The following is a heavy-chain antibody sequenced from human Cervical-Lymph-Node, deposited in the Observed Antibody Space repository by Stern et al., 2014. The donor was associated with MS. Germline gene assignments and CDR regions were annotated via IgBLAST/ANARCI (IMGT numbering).Heavy chain of an antibody. CDR3: VYAPPGGFLEDAFDI. J-gene: IGHJ3*02. V-gene: IGHV2-5*02. Sequence: SGPTLVKPTETLRLTCTFSGFSLRTNGVAGGRIRPTPGKDLEXLELIYWDGDKRYNPSLKRRLTITTDTSQSQVVLKMTSLDPVDTATYYCVYAPPGGFLEDAFDIWGQGTMVTISS. CDR2: IYWDGDK. CDR1: GFSLRTNGVA. D-gene: IGHD4-23*01.